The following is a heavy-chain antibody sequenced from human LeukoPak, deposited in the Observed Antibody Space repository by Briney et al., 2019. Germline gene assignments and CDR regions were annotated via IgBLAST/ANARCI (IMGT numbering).Heavy chain of an antibody. CDR1: GGTFSSYT. J-gene: IGHJ3*02. Sequence: SVKVSCKASGGTFSSYTISWVRQAPGQGLEWMGGIIPIFGTANYAQKFQGRVTITTDESTSTAYMELSSLRSEDTAVYYCARGDYYDSPRRAFDIWGQGTMVTVSS. V-gene: IGHV1-69*05. CDR3: ARGDYYDSPRRAFDI. CDR2: IIPIFGTA. D-gene: IGHD3-22*01.